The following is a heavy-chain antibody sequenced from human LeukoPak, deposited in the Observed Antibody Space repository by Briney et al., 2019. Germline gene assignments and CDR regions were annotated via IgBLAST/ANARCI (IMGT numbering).Heavy chain of an antibody. J-gene: IGHJ3*02. D-gene: IGHD2-15*01. CDR3: ARGGDIVVVVAARGYDAFEI. V-gene: IGHV1-18*04. CDR1: GYTFTSYG. CDR2: ISAYNGNT. Sequence: ASVTVSCTASGYTFTSYGISWVRQAPGQGLEWMGWISAYNGNTNYAQKLQGRVTMTTDTSTSTAYMELRSLRSDDTAVYYCARGGDIVVVVAARGYDAFEIWGQGTMVTVSS.